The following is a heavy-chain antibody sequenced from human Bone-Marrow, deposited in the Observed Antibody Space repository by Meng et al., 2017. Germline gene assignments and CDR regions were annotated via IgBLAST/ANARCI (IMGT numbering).Heavy chain of an antibody. D-gene: IGHD3-9*01. CDR2: IKSKTDGGTT. J-gene: IGHJ4*02. CDR1: GFTFSNAW. Sequence: VRLVCAGVGLGKPGGSLCLSCAASGFTFSNAWMRWVGQYPGEGLEWVGRIKSKTDGGTTDYAAPVKGRFTISRDDSKSTLYLKMSGLRIDDTGVYYCTWDDKAVSDYWGQGTLVTVSS. CDR3: TWDDKAVSDY. V-gene: IGHV3-15*01.